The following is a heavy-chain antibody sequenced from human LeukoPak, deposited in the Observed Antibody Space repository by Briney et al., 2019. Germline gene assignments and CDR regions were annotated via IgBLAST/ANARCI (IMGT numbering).Heavy chain of an antibody. D-gene: IGHD6-19*01. V-gene: IGHV1-2*02. CDR3: ARVPRAVAHFDY. CDR2: IDPNSGGT. Sequence: ASVKVSCKASGYTFTGYYVHWVRQAPGQGLEWMGWIDPNSGGTNYAQKFQGRVTMTRDTSISTAYMELSRLRSDDTAVYYCARVPRAVAHFDYWGQGTLATVSS. J-gene: IGHJ4*02. CDR1: GYTFTGYY.